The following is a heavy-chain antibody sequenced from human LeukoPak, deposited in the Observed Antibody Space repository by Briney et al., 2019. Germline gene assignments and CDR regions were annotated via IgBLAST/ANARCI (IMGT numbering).Heavy chain of an antibody. CDR1: GYTFNGYG. CDR3: ARWVASPRYFDY. D-gene: IGHD5-12*01. V-gene: IGHV1-18*01. J-gene: IGHJ4*02. Sequence: ASVNVYSKASGYTFNGYGISCVRQAPGQGREWRGWINTYNGNTNYPQKFQGRVTMTKDTSTSTAYMQLSSLKSDDTAVYYCARWVASPRYFDYWGQGTLVTVSS. CDR2: INTYNGNT.